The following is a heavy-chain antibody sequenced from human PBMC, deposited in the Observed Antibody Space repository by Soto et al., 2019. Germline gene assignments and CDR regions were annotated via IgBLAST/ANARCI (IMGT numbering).Heavy chain of an antibody. Sequence: ASVKVSCKASGYTFTSYAMHWVRQAPGQRLERMGWINPNNGNTKYSQKFQGRVTITRDTSTSTAYMELSSLRSEDTAVYYCAKDQLRSSWHRKDAFDIWGQGTMVTVSS. CDR2: INPNNGNT. CDR1: GYTFTSYA. D-gene: IGHD6-13*01. V-gene: IGHV1-3*01. J-gene: IGHJ3*02. CDR3: AKDQLRSSWHRKDAFDI.